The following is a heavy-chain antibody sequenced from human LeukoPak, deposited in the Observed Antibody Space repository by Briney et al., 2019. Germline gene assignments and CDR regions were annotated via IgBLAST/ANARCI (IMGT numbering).Heavy chain of an antibody. J-gene: IGHJ4*02. CDR1: GFTFSSYA. Sequence: PGGSLRLSCAASGFTFSSYAMSWVRQAPGKGLEWVSAISGSGGSTYYADSVKGRFTISRDNSKNTLYLQMNSLRAEDTAVYYCASYPRVTTVTTFDYWGQGTLVTVSS. D-gene: IGHD4-17*01. CDR3: ASYPRVTTVTTFDY. CDR2: ISGSGGST. V-gene: IGHV3-23*01.